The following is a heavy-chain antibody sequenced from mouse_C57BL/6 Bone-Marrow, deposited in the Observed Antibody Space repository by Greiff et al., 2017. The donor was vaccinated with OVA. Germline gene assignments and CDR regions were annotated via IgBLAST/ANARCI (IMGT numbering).Heavy chain of an antibody. CDR1: GFSFNTYA. V-gene: IGHV10-1*01. J-gene: IGHJ4*01. CDR2: IRSKSNNYAT. D-gene: IGHD1-1*01. CDR3: VRHYYYGVDAMDD. Sequence: EVQLVESGGGLVQPKGSLKLSCAASGFSFNTYAMNWVRQAPGKGLEWVARIRSKSNNYATYYADSVKDRFTISRDDSESMLYLQMNNLKTEDTAMYYCVRHYYYGVDAMDDWGQGNSVTVSS.